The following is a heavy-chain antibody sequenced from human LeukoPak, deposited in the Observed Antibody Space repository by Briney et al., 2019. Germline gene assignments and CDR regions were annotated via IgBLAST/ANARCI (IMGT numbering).Heavy chain of an antibody. CDR2: MYYGGST. CDR1: GGSTSSSSYY. V-gene: IGHV4-39*01. J-gene: IGHJ6*03. CDR3: ARHSIVGATYYYMDV. Sequence: KSSETLSLTCTVSGGSTSSSSYYWGWIRQPPGKGLEWTGSMYYGGSTYYNPSLKSRVTISVDTSKNQFSLKLSSVTAADTAVYYCARHSIVGATYYYMDVWGKGTTVTVSS. D-gene: IGHD1-26*01.